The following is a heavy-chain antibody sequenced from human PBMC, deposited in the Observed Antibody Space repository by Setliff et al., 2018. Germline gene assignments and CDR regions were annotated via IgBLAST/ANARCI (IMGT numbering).Heavy chain of an antibody. V-gene: IGHV3-15*01. CDR3: TTAPLAAASTC. CDR2: IKSKTDGGTT. Sequence: PGGSLRLSCAASGFTFSNAWMSWVRQAPGKGLEWVGRIKSKTDGGTTDYAAPVKGRFTISRDDSKSTLYLQMDSLKTEDTAVYYCTTAPLAAASTCWGQGTLVTVSS. J-gene: IGHJ4*02. D-gene: IGHD6-13*01. CDR1: GFTFSNAW.